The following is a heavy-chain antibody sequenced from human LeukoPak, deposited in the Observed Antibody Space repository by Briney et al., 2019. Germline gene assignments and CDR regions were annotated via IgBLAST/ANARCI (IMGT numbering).Heavy chain of an antibody. V-gene: IGHV4-4*09. CDR3: ARHAVDYDILTGSLYFDY. CDR1: GGSISSYY. J-gene: IGHJ4*02. CDR2: IYTSGST. Sequence: SETLSLTCTVSGGSISSYYWSWIRQPPGKGLEWIGYIYTSGSTNYNPSLKSRVTISVDTSKNQFSLKLSSVTAADTAVCYCARHAVDYDILTGSLYFDYWGQGTLVTVSS. D-gene: IGHD3-9*01.